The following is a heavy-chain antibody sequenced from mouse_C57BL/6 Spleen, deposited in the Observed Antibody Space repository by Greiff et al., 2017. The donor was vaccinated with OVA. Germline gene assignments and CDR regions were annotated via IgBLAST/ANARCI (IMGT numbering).Heavy chain of an antibody. J-gene: IGHJ3*01. Sequence: VQLQQSGAELVKPGASVKISCKASGYAFSSYWMNWVKQRPGKGLEWIGQIYPGDGDTNYNGKFKGKATLTAEKSSSTAYMQLSSLTSEDSAVYFCARLAAQEAWFAYWGQGTLVTVSA. V-gene: IGHV1-80*01. CDR1: GYAFSSYW. CDR2: IYPGDGDT. D-gene: IGHD3-2*02. CDR3: ARLAAQEAWFAY.